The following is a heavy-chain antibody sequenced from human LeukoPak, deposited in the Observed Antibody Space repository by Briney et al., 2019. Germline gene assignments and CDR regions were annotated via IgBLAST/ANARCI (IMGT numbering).Heavy chain of an antibody. D-gene: IGHD2-2*01. J-gene: IGHJ4*02. V-gene: IGHV3-7*01. Sequence: PGGSLRLSCAASGFTFNTYWMTWVRQAPGKGLEWVANIKQDGSEKYYVDSVKGRFTISRDNAKNSLFLQMNSLRAEDTAVYYCAKGEVVVPAAPYYWGQGTLVTVSS. CDR2: IKQDGSEK. CDR1: GFTFNTYW. CDR3: AKGEVVVPAAPYY.